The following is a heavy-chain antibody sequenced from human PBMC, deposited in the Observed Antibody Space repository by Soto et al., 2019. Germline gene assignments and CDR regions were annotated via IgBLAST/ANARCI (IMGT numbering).Heavy chain of an antibody. D-gene: IGHD6-19*01. CDR3: ARGRIGMAGTENDY. CDR2: IIPNLGIA. J-gene: IGHJ4*02. V-gene: IGHV1-69*04. CDR1: GYTFTGYY. Sequence: SVKVSCKASGYTFTGYYMHWVRQAPGQGLEWMGRIIPNLGIANYAQKFQGRVTITADKSTSTAYMELSSLRSEDTAVYYCARGRIGMAGTENDYWGQGTLVTVSS.